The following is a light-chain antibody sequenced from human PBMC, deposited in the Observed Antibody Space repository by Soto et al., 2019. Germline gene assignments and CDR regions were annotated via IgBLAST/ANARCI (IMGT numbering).Light chain of an antibody. Sequence: EIVLVQSPGTLSLSPGERATLSCRASQSLAGNYLAWYQQKPGQAPRLLIDGASTRATGTPDRFSGSESETDFTLTISRLEPEDFAVYYCQQYGTSPPLTFGGGTKVEIK. CDR2: GAS. CDR1: QSLAGNY. CDR3: QQYGTSPPLT. J-gene: IGKJ4*01. V-gene: IGKV3-20*01.